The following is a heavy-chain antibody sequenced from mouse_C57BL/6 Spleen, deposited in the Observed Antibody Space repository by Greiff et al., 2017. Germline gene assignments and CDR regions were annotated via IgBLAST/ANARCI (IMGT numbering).Heavy chain of an antibody. J-gene: IGHJ3*01. CDR1: GYTFTNYW. Sequence: QVQLKESGAELVRPGTSVKMSCKASGYTFTNYWIGWAKQRPGHGLEWIGDIYPGGGYTNYNEKFKGKATLTADKSSSTAYMQFSSLTSEDSAIYYCARGDYYGSSHQAWFAYWGQGTLVTVSA. CDR3: ARGDYYGSSHQAWFAY. D-gene: IGHD1-1*01. CDR2: IYPGGGYT. V-gene: IGHV1-63*01.